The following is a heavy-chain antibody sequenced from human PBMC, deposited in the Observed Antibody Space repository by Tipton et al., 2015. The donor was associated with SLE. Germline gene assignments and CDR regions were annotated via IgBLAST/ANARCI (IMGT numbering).Heavy chain of an antibody. Sequence: SLRLSCAASGFSFSNFAMNWVRQAPGKGLEWVSYITSSGNTIYYADSVKGRFTISRDNAKNSLYLQMNSLRAEDTALYYCARGLSQDNWGQGTLVTVSS. CDR1: GFSFSNFA. J-gene: IGHJ4*02. V-gene: IGHV3-48*04. CDR2: ITSSGNTI. CDR3: ARGLSQDN.